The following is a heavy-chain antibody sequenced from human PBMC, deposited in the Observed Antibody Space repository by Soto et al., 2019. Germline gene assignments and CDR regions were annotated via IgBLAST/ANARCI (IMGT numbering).Heavy chain of an antibody. CDR2: ISSSGSTK. CDR3: ARDRGCSSTRCYPFAFDI. CDR1: GFSFSSYE. D-gene: IGHD2-2*01. V-gene: IGHV3-48*03. Sequence: EVQLVESGGGLVQPGGSLRLSCAASGFSFSSYEMNWVRQAPGKGLEWVSYISSSGSTKYYADSVKGRFTISRDNAKNSLYVQMNSLRAEDTAVYYCARDRGCSSTRCYPFAFDIWGQGTMVTVSS. J-gene: IGHJ3*02.